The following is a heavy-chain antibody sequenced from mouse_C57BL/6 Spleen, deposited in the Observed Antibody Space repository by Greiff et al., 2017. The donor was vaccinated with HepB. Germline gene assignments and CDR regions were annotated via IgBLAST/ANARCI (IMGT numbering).Heavy chain of an antibody. CDR2: IDPSDSYT. V-gene: IGHV1-59*01. CDR3: AREGNGAMDD. CDR1: GYTFTSYW. D-gene: IGHD2-1*01. J-gene: IGHJ4*01. Sequence: QVQLQQPGAELVRPGTSVKLSCKASGYTFTSYWMHWVKQRPGQGLEWIGVIDPSDSYTNYNQKFKGKATLTVDTSSSTAYMQLSSLTSEDSAVYYCAREGNGAMDDWGQGTSVTVSS.